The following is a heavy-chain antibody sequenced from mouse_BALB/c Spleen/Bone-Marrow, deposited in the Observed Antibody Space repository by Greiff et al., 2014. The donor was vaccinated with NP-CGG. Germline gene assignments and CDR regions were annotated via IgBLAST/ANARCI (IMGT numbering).Heavy chain of an antibody. V-gene: IGHV1S29*02. CDR3: ARSYGNWYCDV. D-gene: IGHD2-10*02. J-gene: IGHJ1*01. CDR2: IYPYNGGT. Sequence: EVQLQQSGMPLFARRNSVKISCKASGYTFTDYNMHWVKQSHGKSLEWIGYIYPYNGGTGYNQKFKSKATLTVDNSSSTAYMERRSLTSEDSAVDDCARSYGNWYCDVWGAGTTVTVAP. CDR1: GYTFTDYN.